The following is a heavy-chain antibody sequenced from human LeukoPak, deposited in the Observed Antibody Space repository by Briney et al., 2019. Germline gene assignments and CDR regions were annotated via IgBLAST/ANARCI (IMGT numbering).Heavy chain of an antibody. CDR1: GYTFTSYN. CDR2: IIPMFGIA. Sequence: VASVKVSCKASGYTFTSYNMHWVRQAPRQGLEWMGGIIPMFGIANYAQKFQGRFTITADASTNTAYMELSSLRSEDTAVYYCARDRISSSGYMSYFDYWGQGTLVTVSS. J-gene: IGHJ4*02. D-gene: IGHD3-22*01. V-gene: IGHV1-69*13. CDR3: ARDRISSSGYMSYFDY.